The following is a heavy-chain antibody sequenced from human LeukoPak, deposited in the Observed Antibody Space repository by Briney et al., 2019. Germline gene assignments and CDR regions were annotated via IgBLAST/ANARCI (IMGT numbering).Heavy chain of an antibody. Sequence: GGSLRLSCAASGFTFSSYSMNWVRQAPGKGLEWVSSSGTRSGTKYYADSVMGRFTISRDSAMNSVSLQINSLRAEDTAVYYCLLQMTYGELSDPDFRGQGTLVTVSS. CDR1: GFTFSSYS. CDR3: LLQMTYGELSDPDF. V-gene: IGHV3-21*01. D-gene: IGHD3-16*02. CDR2: SGTRSGTK. J-gene: IGHJ4*02.